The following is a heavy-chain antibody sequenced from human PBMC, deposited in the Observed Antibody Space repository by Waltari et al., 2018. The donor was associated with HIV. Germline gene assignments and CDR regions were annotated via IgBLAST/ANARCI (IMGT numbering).Heavy chain of an antibody. V-gene: IGHV3-30*18. D-gene: IGHD2-2*01. CDR1: GISLNFYG. CDR2: ISYDGSKK. CDR3: AKDVGFVVEPAARPDY. J-gene: IGHJ4*02. Sequence: LSCAASGISLNFYGMHWVRQAPGKGLEWVAVISYDGSKKYYADSVKGRFTISRDNSENTLYLQMNSLRVEDTAVYYCAKDVGFVVEPAARPDYWGQGTLVTVSS.